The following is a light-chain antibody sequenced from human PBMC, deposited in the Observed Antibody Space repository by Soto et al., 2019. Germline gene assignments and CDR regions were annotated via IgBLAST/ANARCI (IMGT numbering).Light chain of an antibody. CDR3: QQYSTYPLT. Sequence: GDRVTITCRASQSITTFLAWYQQKPGKAPQILIYDASKLEPGVPSRLSGGGSGTEFTLTISSLQPDDFATYYYQQYSTYPLTFGGGTKVDIK. J-gene: IGKJ4*01. V-gene: IGKV1-5*01. CDR1: QSITTF. CDR2: DAS.